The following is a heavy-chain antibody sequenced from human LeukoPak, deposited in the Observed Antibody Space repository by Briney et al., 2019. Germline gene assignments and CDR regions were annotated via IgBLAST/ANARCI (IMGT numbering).Heavy chain of an antibody. Sequence: SETLSLTCTVSGASISSYYWSWIRQPPGKGLEWIGYIYYSGSTNYNPSLKSRVTISVDTSKNQFSLRLSSVTSTDTAVDYCARHRYYYDSSGYYYQPWGQGTLVTVSS. J-gene: IGHJ5*02. D-gene: IGHD3-22*01. CDR2: IYYSGST. V-gene: IGHV4-59*01. CDR3: ARHRYYYDSSGYYYQP. CDR1: GASISSYY.